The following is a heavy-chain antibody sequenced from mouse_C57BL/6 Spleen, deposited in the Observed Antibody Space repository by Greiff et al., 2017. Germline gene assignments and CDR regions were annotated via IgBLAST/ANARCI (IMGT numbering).Heavy chain of an antibody. CDR2: IYPGSGNT. D-gene: IGHD1-1*01. CDR3: ARNPSYYYGSRGFDY. V-gene: IGHV1-76*01. Sequence: QVQLQQSGAELVRPGASVKLSCKASGYTFTDYYINWVKQRPGQGLEWIARIYPGSGNTYYNEKLKGKATLTAGKSSSTAYRQLSSRTSEDAAVYFYARNPSYYYGSRGFDYWGQGTTLTVSS. CDR1: GYTFTDYY. J-gene: IGHJ2*01.